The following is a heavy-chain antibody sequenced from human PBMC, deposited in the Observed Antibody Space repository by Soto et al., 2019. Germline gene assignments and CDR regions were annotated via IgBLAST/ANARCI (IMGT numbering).Heavy chain of an antibody. Sequence: PSETLSLTCTVSGGSISSGGYYWSWIRQHPEKGLEWIGYIYYSGSTYYNPSLKSRVTISVDTSKNQFSLKLSSVTAADTAVYYCARVPYRGPIVGPYSDYWGQGTLVTVSS. V-gene: IGHV4-31*03. D-gene: IGHD3-22*01. CDR1: GGSISSGGYY. J-gene: IGHJ4*02. CDR2: IYYSGST. CDR3: ARVPYRGPIVGPYSDY.